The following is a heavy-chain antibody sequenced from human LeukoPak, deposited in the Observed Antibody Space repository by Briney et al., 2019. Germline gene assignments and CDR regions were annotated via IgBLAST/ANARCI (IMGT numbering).Heavy chain of an antibody. CDR3: ARRRGILTGYYGRNAFDI. D-gene: IGHD3-9*01. J-gene: IGHJ3*02. CDR1: GGSFSGYY. Sequence: PSETLSLTCAVYGGSFSGYYWSWIRQPPGKGLEWIGEINHSGSTNYNPSLKSRVTISVDTSKNQFSLKLSSVTAADTAVYYCARRRGILTGYYGRNAFDIWGQGTMVTVSS. V-gene: IGHV4-34*01. CDR2: INHSGST.